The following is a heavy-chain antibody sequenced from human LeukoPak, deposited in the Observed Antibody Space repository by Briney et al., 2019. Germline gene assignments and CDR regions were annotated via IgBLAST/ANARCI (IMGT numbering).Heavy chain of an antibody. Sequence: PGGSLRLSCAASGFTFSSYSMNWVRQAPGKGLEWVSSISSSSSYIYYADSVKGRFTISRDNAKNSLYLQMNSLRAEDTAVYYCARGAHYSSSESPAEVPFDYWGQGTLVTVSS. D-gene: IGHD6-6*01. CDR2: ISSSSSYI. CDR1: GFTFSSYS. J-gene: IGHJ4*02. CDR3: ARGAHYSSSESPAEVPFDY. V-gene: IGHV3-21*01.